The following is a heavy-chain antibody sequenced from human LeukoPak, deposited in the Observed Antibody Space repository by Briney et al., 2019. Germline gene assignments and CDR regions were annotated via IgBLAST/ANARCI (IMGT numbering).Heavy chain of an antibody. D-gene: IGHD4-23*01. J-gene: IGHJ1*01. CDR1: GFTFSSYW. CDR2: TNTDGSST. Sequence: GGSLRLSCAASGFTFSSYWMHWVRQAPGKGLVWVSGTNTDGSSTMYADSVKGRFTIARDNAKNTLYLQMNSLGAEDTAVYYCYGANAEHWGQGTLVTVSS. V-gene: IGHV3-74*03. CDR3: YGANAEH.